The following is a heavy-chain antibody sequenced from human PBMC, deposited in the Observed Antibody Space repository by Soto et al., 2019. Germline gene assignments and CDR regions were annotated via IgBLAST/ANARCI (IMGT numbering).Heavy chain of an antibody. Sequence: QVQLVQSGAAVKKPGSSVKVSCKASGGTFSSYTISWVRQAPGQGLEWMGRIIPILGIANYAQKFQGRVTITADKSTSTAYMELSSLRSEDTAVYYCARHSSGWTRGYWGQGTLVTVSS. CDR3: ARHSSGWTRGY. D-gene: IGHD6-19*01. CDR1: GGTFSSYT. CDR2: IIPILGIA. V-gene: IGHV1-69*02. J-gene: IGHJ4*02.